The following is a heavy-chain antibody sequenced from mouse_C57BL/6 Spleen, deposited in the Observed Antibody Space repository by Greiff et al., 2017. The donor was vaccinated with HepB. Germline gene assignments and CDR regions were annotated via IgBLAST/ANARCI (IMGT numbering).Heavy chain of an antibody. CDR1: GYSITSGYY. D-gene: IGHD2-5*01. CDR3: ARDSNLAWFAY. Sequence: ESGPGLVKPSQSLSLTCSVTGYSITSGYYWNWIRQFPGNKLEWMGYISYDGSNNYNPSLKNRISITRDTSKNQFFLKLNSVTTEDTATYYCARDSNLAWFAYWGQGTLVTVSA. J-gene: IGHJ3*01. V-gene: IGHV3-6*01. CDR2: ISYDGSN.